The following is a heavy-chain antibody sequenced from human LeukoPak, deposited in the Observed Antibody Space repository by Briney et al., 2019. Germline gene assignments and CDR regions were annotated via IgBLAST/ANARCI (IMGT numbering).Heavy chain of an antibody. CDR1: GFTFNTYA. CDR2: ISASGGST. Sequence: PGGSLRLSCAASGFTFNTYAMSWVRQAPGKGLGWVSAISASGGSTYYADSVKGRFTISRDNSMNTLYLPMNSLRAEDTAVYYCAKKVGKSSGYYYGYWGQGTLVTVSS. V-gene: IGHV3-23*01. D-gene: IGHD3-22*01. CDR3: AKKVGKSSGYYYGY. J-gene: IGHJ4*02.